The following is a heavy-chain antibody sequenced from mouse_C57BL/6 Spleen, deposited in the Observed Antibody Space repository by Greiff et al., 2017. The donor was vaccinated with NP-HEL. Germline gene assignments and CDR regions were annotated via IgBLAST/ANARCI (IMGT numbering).Heavy chain of an antibody. D-gene: IGHD6-2*01. Sequence: QVQLQQSGPELVKPGASVKISCKASGYAFSSSWMNWVKQRPGKGLEWIGRIYPGEGDTNYNGTFKGKATLTADKSSSTAYMQLSSLTSEDSAVYFCARSLFPSYAMDYWGQGTSVTVSS. J-gene: IGHJ4*01. CDR3: ARSLFPSYAMDY. CDR2: IYPGEGDT. V-gene: IGHV1-82*01. CDR1: GYAFSSSW.